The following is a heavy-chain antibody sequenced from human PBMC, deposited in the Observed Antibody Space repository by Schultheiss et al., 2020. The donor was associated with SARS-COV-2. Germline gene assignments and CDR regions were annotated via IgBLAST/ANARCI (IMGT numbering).Heavy chain of an antibody. CDR1: GGSISSYY. D-gene: IGHD6-19*01. J-gene: IGHJ4*02. V-gene: IGHV4-59*08. CDR3: ARLSVAALPVDY. Sequence: SETLSLTCTVSGGSISSYYWSWIRQPPGKGLEWIGYIYYSGSTNYNPSLKSRVTISVDTSKNQFSLKLSSVTAADTAVYYCARLSVAALPVDYWGQGTLVTVSS. CDR2: IYYSGST.